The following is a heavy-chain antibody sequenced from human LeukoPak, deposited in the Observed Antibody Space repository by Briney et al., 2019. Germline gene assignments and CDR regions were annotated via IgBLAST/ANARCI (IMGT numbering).Heavy chain of an antibody. V-gene: IGHV4-34*01. CDR2: INHSGST. D-gene: IGHD4/OR15-4a*01. CDR3: ARGTIDVYGEGWFDP. CDR1: GGSFSGYY. Sequence: SETLSLTCAVYGGSFSGYYWSWIRQPPGKGLEWIGEINHSGSTNYNPSLKSRVTISVDTSKNQFSLKLSSVTAADTAVYYCARGTIDVYGEGWFDPWGQGTLVTVSS. J-gene: IGHJ5*02.